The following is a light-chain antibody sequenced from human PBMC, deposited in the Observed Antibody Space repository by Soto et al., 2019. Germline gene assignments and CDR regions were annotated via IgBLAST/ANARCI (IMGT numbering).Light chain of an antibody. Sequence: DIVLTQSPGTLSLSPGEGATLSCRASQSVSSSYLAWYQQKPGQAPRLLIYGASSRATGIPDRFSGSGSGTDFTLTISRLEPEDFATYYCQHYNSYSEAFGQGTKVELK. V-gene: IGKV3-20*01. CDR3: QHYNSYSEA. CDR2: GAS. CDR1: QSVSSSY. J-gene: IGKJ1*01.